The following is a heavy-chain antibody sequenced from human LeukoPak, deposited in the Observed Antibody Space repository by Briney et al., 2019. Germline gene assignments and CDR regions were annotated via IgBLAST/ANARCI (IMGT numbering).Heavy chain of an antibody. CDR1: GYSFPSYS. CDR2: LYSGDSDS. Sequence: GEALKISCTGYGYSFPSYSIGWVRQVPVKGLGWMGILYSGDSDSATSPSFRGKIYISAYKSSSSTYLQWSSLKASDLAMYYCASHTHAVLFAAAGNRDWFDPWGQGTLVTVSS. V-gene: IGHV5-51*01. J-gene: IGHJ5*02. D-gene: IGHD6-13*01. CDR3: ASHTHAVLFAAAGNRDWFDP.